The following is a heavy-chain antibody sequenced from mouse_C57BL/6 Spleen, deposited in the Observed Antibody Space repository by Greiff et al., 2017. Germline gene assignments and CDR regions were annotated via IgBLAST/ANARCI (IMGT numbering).Heavy chain of an antibody. CDR1: GYTFTSYW. V-gene: IGHV1-7*01. CDR3: ARNDYDYDLPFAY. Sequence: VQLQQSGAELAQPGASVKLSCKASGYTFTSYWMHWVKQRPGQGLEWIGYINPSSGYTKYNQKFKDKATLTADKSSSTAYMQLRSLTYEDSAVYYCARNDYDYDLPFAYWGEGTLVTDSA. J-gene: IGHJ3*01. D-gene: IGHD2-4*01. CDR2: INPSSGYT.